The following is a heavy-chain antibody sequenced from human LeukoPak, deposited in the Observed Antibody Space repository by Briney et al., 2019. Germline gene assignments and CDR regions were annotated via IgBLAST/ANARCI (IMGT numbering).Heavy chain of an antibody. D-gene: IGHD6-19*01. Sequence: ASVKVSCKVSGYTLTELSMHWVRQAPGKGLEWMGGFDPEGGETIYAQKFQGRVTMTEDTSTDTAYMELSSLRSEDTAVYYCATTLPHQWLVLWGAFDIWGQGAMVTVSS. CDR1: GYTLTELS. J-gene: IGHJ3*02. CDR2: FDPEGGET. V-gene: IGHV1-24*01. CDR3: ATTLPHQWLVLWGAFDI.